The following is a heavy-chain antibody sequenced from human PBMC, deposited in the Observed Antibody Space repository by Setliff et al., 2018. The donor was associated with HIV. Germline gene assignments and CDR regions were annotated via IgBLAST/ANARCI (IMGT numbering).Heavy chain of an antibody. J-gene: IGHJ6*03. CDR1: GYTFTDYF. CDR3: AKDAAALPAINYYYYYIDF. V-gene: IGHV1-2*02. Sequence: GASVKVSCKSSGYTFTDYFIHWVRQAPGQGLEWMGWISPDNGNTRISQRFRGSVTMTRDRSINTAYMELSGLTSDDTAVYYCAKDAAALPAINYYYYYIDFWGKGTTVTVSS. D-gene: IGHD5-18*01. CDR2: ISPDNGNT.